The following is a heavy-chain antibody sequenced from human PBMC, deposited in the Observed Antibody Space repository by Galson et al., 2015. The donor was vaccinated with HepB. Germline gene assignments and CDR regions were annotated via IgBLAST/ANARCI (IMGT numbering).Heavy chain of an antibody. V-gene: IGHV3-30*18. Sequence: SLRLSCAASGFTFSSYGMHWVRQAPGKGLEWVAVISYDGSNKYYADSVKGRFTISRDNSKNTLYLQMNSLRAEDTAVYYCAKLAGGGNDPFAYWGHGTLVTVSS. CDR1: GFTFSSYG. D-gene: IGHD4-23*01. CDR3: AKLAGGGNDPFAY. J-gene: IGHJ4*01. CDR2: ISYDGSNK.